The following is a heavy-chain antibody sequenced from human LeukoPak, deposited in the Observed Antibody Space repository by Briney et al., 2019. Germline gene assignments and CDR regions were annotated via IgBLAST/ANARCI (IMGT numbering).Heavy chain of an antibody. Sequence: SVKVSCKASGGTFSIYAISWVRQAPGQGLEWMGRIIPILGIANYAQKFQGRVTITADKSTSTAYMELSSLRSEDTAVYYCARDGITGPRDAFDIWGQGTMVTVSS. J-gene: IGHJ3*02. D-gene: IGHD1-20*01. CDR1: GGTFSIYA. CDR2: IIPILGIA. CDR3: ARDGITGPRDAFDI. V-gene: IGHV1-69*04.